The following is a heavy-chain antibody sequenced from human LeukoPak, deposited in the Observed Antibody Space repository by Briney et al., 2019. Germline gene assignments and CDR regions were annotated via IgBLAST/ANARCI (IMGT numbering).Heavy chain of an antibody. J-gene: IGHJ4*02. Sequence: SETLSLTCAVYGGSFSGYYWTWIRQPPGKGLEWIGEINHSGSTKYNPPLKSRVTISVDTSKNQFSLKLSSVTAADTAMYYCASPGGDEYYYGSGSQPRDYWGQGTLVTVSS. CDR2: INHSGST. V-gene: IGHV4-34*01. CDR3: ASPGGDEYYYGSGSQPRDY. D-gene: IGHD3-10*01. CDR1: GGSFSGYY.